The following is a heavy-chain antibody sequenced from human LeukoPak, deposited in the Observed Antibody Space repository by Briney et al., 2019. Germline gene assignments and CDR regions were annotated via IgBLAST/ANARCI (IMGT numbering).Heavy chain of an antibody. D-gene: IGHD3-16*01. CDR2: IYTSGST. CDR3: AREGGSEAFDI. Sequence: SQTLSLTCTVSGGSISSGSYYWSWIRQPAGKGLEWIGRIYTSGSTNYNPSLKSRVTISVDTSKNQFSLKLSSVTAADTAVYYCAREGGSEAFDIXXXGXXXXVSS. CDR1: GGSISSGSYY. J-gene: IGHJ3*02. V-gene: IGHV4-61*02.